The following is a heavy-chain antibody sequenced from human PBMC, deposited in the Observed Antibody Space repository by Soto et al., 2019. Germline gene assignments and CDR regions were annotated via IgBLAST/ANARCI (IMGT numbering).Heavy chain of an antibody. V-gene: IGHV1-58*01. CDR2: IAVGSGYT. Sequence: SVKVSCKASGFTFTSSAFQWVRQARGQRLEWIGWIAVGSGYTNYAQRFQDRVTLTRDMSTATTYMELSRLTSEDTAIYYCAADATAWQQMVPSDHWGQGTVVTVSS. CDR1: GFTFTSSA. D-gene: IGHD2-8*01. J-gene: IGHJ4*02. CDR3: AADATAWQQMVPSDH.